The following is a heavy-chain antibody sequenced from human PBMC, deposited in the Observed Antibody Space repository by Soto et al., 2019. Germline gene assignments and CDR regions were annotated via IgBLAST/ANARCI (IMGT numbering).Heavy chain of an antibody. CDR3: AKDSLAGFHYYMDV. CDR2: ISWNSGTT. D-gene: IGHD3-10*01. V-gene: IGHV3-9*01. CDR1: GFTFDDYA. J-gene: IGHJ6*03. Sequence: DVQLVESGGGLVQPGRSLRLSCAASGFTFDDYAMHWVRLVPGKGLEWVSGISWNSGTTSYADSVKGRFTISRDNAKNSLYLQMSSLRVEDTALYYCAKDSLAGFHYYMDVWGQGTPVTISS.